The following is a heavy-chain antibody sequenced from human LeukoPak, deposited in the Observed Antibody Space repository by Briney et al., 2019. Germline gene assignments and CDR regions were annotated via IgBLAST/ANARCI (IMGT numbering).Heavy chain of an antibody. CDR1: GFTFTSYS. Sequence: GGSLRFSCAASGFTFTSYSMSWVRQAPGKGLEGVSGTSDRGDYTYYADSVKGRFTISRDSSRNTLFLQMNSLRAEDTALYFCARKAQYNGHYPLDYWGQGTLVTVSS. D-gene: IGHD1-7*01. CDR2: TSDRGDYT. CDR3: ARKAQYNGHYPLDY. V-gene: IGHV3-23*01. J-gene: IGHJ4*02.